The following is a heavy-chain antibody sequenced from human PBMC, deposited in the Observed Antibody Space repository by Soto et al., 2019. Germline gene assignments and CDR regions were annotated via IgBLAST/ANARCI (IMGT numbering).Heavy chain of an antibody. J-gene: IGHJ3*01. D-gene: IGHD5-12*01. V-gene: IGHV3-23*01. CDR1: GFNTRNYL. CDR3: EGSWT. CDR2: MSVSGAT. Sequence: EVQLLESGGGLVQPGGALRLSCEASGFNTRNYLMSWVRQAPGKGLERVSGMSVSGATQYADSVKGRFPISRVFSKNTLYLQMNSLRVEYRAVYPCEGSWTWGQGTMVIVSS.